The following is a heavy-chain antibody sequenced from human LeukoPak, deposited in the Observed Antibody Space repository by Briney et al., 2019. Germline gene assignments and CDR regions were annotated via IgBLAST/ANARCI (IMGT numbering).Heavy chain of an antibody. Sequence: SQTLSLTCTVSGASISSGDYYWSWIRQPPGKGLEWIGYIYYSGSTYYNPSLKSRVTISVDTSKIQFSLKLSSVTAADTAVYYCARGGTVVYLNYWGQGTLVTVSS. CDR2: IYYSGST. CDR3: ARGGTVVYLNY. V-gene: IGHV4-30-4*01. D-gene: IGHD4-23*01. J-gene: IGHJ4*02. CDR1: GASISSGDYY.